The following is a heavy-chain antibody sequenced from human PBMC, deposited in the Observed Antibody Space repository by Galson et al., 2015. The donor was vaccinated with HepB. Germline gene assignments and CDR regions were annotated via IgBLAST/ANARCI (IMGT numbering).Heavy chain of an antibody. J-gene: IGHJ4*02. CDR2: IYYSGST. CDR1: GGSISSSSYY. Sequence: LSLTCTVSGGSISSSSYYWGWIRQPPGKGLEWIGSIYYSGSTYYNPSLKSRVTISVDTSKNQFSLKLSSVTAADTAVYYCARHFESSGWQDFDYWGQGTLVTVSS. CDR3: ARHFESSGWQDFDY. D-gene: IGHD6-19*01. V-gene: IGHV4-39*01.